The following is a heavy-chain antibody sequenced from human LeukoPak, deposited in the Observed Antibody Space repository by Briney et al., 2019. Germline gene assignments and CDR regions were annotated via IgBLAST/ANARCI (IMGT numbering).Heavy chain of an antibody. D-gene: IGHD6-13*01. CDR1: GGSISSYY. CDR2: IYYSGST. V-gene: IGHV4-59*01. J-gene: IGHJ4*02. Sequence: SETLSLTCTVSGGSISSYYWSWIRQPPGKGLEWIGYIYYSGSTNYNPSLKSRVTISVDTSKNQFSLKLSSVTAADTAVYYCARLSISSSSHFDYWGQGTLVTVSS. CDR3: ARLSISSSSHFDY.